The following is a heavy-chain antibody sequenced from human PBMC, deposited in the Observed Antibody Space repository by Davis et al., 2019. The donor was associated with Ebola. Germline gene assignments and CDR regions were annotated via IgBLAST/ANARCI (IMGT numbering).Heavy chain of an antibody. CDR1: GGSFSGYY. V-gene: IGHV4-34*01. D-gene: IGHD1-26*01. CDR2: INHSGST. Sequence: MPGGSLRLSCAVYGGSFSGYYWSWIRQPPGKGLEWIGEINHSGSTNYNPSLKSRVTISVDTSKNQFSLKLSSVTAADTAVYYCARHLGGGRYYMPFDYWGQGTLVTVSS. J-gene: IGHJ4*02. CDR3: ARHLGGGRYYMPFDY.